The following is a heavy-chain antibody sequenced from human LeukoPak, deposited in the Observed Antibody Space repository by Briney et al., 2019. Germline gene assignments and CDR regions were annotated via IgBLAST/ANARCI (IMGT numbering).Heavy chain of an antibody. CDR1: GFTFSSYA. CDR3: AKDLPAVSYFDY. V-gene: IGHV3-23*01. CDR2: ITGATGAT. D-gene: IGHD4-23*01. Sequence: GGSLRLSCEASGFTFSSYAMGWVRQAPGKGLECVSIITGATGATYHADSVKGRFAISRVNSKNTLYLQMNSLRAEDTAVYYCAKDLPAVSYFDYWGQGTLVTVSS. J-gene: IGHJ4*02.